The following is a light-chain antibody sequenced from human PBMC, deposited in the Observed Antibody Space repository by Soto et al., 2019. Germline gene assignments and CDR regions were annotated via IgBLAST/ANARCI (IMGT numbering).Light chain of an antibody. Sequence: QSALTQPNSVSGSPGQSITISCSTTSSDFGSYNFVSWFQQHPGKAPKLIIYEFANRPSGVSYRFSGSKSGNTASLTISGLQAEDEADYYCTSFTTTNTWVFGGGTQLTVL. V-gene: IGLV2-14*01. J-gene: IGLJ3*02. CDR3: TSFTTTNTWV. CDR1: SSDFGSYNF. CDR2: EFA.